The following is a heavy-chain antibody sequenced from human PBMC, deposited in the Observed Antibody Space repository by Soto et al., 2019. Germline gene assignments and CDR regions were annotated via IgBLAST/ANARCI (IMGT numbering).Heavy chain of an antibody. Sequence: QVQLVQSGAEVKSPGASVKVSCKASGYTSATYDIDRVRQAPGQGLEWMGWMNPNCGNTGYAQKFQGRLTMTRDTALSVAHMELSSLRNEDTAVYYCARSDGYNFNWLDSWGQGTLVTVSA. CDR1: GYTSATYD. V-gene: IGHV1-8*01. CDR2: MNPNCGNT. CDR3: ARSDGYNFNWLDS. D-gene: IGHD2-21*01. J-gene: IGHJ5*01.